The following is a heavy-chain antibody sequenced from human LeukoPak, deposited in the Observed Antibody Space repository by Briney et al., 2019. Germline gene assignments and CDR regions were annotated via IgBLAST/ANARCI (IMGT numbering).Heavy chain of an antibody. J-gene: IGHJ3*02. Sequence: GGSLRLSCTSSGFTFNDYFMSWIRQAPGKGLEWVSYISISGTTIYYADSVKGRFTISRDNSKNTLFLQMNSLRAEDTAVYYCARSNYYDSRSWGFDIWGQGTMVTVSS. V-gene: IGHV3-11*04. D-gene: IGHD3-22*01. CDR2: ISISGTTI. CDR3: ARSNYYDSRSWGFDI. CDR1: GFTFNDYF.